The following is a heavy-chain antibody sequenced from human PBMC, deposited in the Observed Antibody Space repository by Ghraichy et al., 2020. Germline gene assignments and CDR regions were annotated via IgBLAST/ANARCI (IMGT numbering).Heavy chain of an antibody. CDR3: ARDHKSMGGLI. CDR2: IKRDGSEK. D-gene: IGHD2/OR15-2a*01. Sequence: GGSLRLSCTASGFTFSSYWMSWVRQAPGKGLEWVANIKRDGSEKYYVDSVKGRFTVSRDNAKNSLYLQMNSLRAEDTAVYYCARDHKSMGGLIWGQGTMVTVSS. CDR1: GFTFSSYW. J-gene: IGHJ3*02. V-gene: IGHV3-7*01.